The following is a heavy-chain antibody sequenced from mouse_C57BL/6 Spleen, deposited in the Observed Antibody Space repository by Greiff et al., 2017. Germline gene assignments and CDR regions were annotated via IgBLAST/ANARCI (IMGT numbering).Heavy chain of an antibody. J-gene: IGHJ3*01. CDR2: IYPGDGDT. D-gene: IGHD1-1*01. CDR3: AREDYGSSGGFAY. CDR1: GYAFSSYW. Sequence: QVQLQQSGAELVKPGASVKISCKASGYAFSSYWMNWVKQRPGKGLEWIGQIYPGDGDTNYNGKFKGKATLTADKSSSTAYMQLSSLTSEDSAVYFCAREDYGSSGGFAYWGQGTLVTVSA. V-gene: IGHV1-80*01.